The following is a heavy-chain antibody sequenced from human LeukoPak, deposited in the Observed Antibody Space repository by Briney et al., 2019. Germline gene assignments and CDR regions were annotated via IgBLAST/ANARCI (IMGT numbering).Heavy chain of an antibody. Sequence: ASVKVSCKVSGYTLTELSMHWVRQAPGKGLEWMGGFDPEDGETIYAQKFQGRVTMTEDTSTDTAYMELSSLRSEDTAVYYRATDSGYSSSWYEGGNWGQGTLVTVSS. CDR3: ATDSGYSSSWYEGGN. CDR2: FDPEDGET. J-gene: IGHJ4*02. D-gene: IGHD6-13*01. CDR1: GYTLTELS. V-gene: IGHV1-24*01.